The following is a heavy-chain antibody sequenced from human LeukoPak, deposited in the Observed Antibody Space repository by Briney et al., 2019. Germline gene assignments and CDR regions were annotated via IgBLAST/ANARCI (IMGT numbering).Heavy chain of an antibody. J-gene: IGHJ5*02. CDR3: ARELGYCSGGSCEP. V-gene: IGHV3-9*01. Sequence: PGGSLRLSCAASGFTFSSYAITWVRQAPGKGLEWVSGISWNSGSIGYADSVKGRFTISRDNAKNSLYLQMNSLRAEDTASYYCARELGYCSGGSCEPWGQGTLVTVSS. CDR2: ISWNSGSI. D-gene: IGHD2-15*01. CDR1: GFTFSSYA.